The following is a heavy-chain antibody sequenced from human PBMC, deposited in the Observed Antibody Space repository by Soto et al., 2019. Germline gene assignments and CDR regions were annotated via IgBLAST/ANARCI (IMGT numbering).Heavy chain of an antibody. J-gene: IGHJ6*02. CDR2: IYYNEST. Sequence: SETLSLTCTVSGDSISAYYWSWVRQPPGKGLEWIGNIYYNESTNYNPSLKSRVTISVDTSKNQFSLKLSSVTAADTAVYYCAREPDVWGQGTTVTVSS. CDR3: AREPDV. V-gene: IGHV4-59*12. CDR1: GDSISAYY.